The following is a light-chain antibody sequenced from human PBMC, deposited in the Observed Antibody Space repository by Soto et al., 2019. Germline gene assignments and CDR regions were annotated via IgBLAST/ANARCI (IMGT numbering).Light chain of an antibody. Sequence: PATLSVSPGERATLSCRASQSVSSNLAWYQQKPGQAPRLLIYGASTRATGIPARFSGSGSGTEFTLTISSLQSEDFAVYYCQQYNNWPPWTFGQGTKVEIK. CDR3: QQYNNWPPWT. CDR1: QSVSSN. J-gene: IGKJ1*01. CDR2: GAS. V-gene: IGKV3-15*01.